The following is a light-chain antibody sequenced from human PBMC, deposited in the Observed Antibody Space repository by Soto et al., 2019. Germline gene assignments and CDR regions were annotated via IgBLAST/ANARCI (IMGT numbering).Light chain of an antibody. Sequence: SLRSLPEAACGSPLQALCVSCVGTSSDVGGYDYVSWYQQHTGKATKLIIYEVNKRPSGVPDRFYGSKSGKTASLTVSGLQAEDEGEYYCSSSAGSNNLGVFGTGTKVTVL. V-gene: IGLV2-8*01. CDR2: EVN. CDR1: SSDVGGYDY. CDR3: SSSAGSNNLGV. J-gene: IGLJ1*01.